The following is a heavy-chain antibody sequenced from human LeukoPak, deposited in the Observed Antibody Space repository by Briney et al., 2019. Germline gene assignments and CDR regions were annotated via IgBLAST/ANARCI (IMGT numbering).Heavy chain of an antibody. CDR1: GFTFRSYW. CDR2: ISPDGTSK. D-gene: IGHD1-26*01. V-gene: IGHV3-74*01. Sequence: GGSLRLSCAASGFTFRSYWMHWVRQAPGKGLVWVSRISPDGTSKSHADSVKGRFTISRDNAKNTLSLQMNSLRAEDTGLYYCARADGSHYGLKDYWGQGTLVTVSS. J-gene: IGHJ4*02. CDR3: ARADGSHYGLKDY.